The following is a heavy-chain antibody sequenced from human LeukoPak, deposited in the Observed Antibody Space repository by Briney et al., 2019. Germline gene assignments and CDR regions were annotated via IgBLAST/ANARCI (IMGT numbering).Heavy chain of an antibody. Sequence: SETLSLTCTVSGGSISSYYWSWIRQPAGKGLEWIGRIYTSGGTNYNPSLKSRVTMSVDTSKNQFSLKLSSVIAADTAVYYCARDFRTRYCSGGSCPLYYYGMDVWGQGTTVTVSS. CDR3: ARDFRTRYCSGGSCPLYYYGMDV. V-gene: IGHV4-4*07. CDR2: IYTSGGT. J-gene: IGHJ6*02. D-gene: IGHD2-15*01. CDR1: GGSISSYY.